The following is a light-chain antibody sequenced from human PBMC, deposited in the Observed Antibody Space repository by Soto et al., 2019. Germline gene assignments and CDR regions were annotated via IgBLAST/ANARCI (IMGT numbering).Light chain of an antibody. Sequence: EIVLTHSPGTLSLSPGARAPLSCRASQSLSNNYLAWYQQKPGQAPRLVIYGASSRATGIPDRFSASGSGTDFTLTISRLEPEDFAVYFCQQYSSSPVTFGQGTKVDI. V-gene: IGKV3-20*01. CDR3: QQYSSSPVT. CDR2: GAS. CDR1: QSLSNNY. J-gene: IGKJ1*01.